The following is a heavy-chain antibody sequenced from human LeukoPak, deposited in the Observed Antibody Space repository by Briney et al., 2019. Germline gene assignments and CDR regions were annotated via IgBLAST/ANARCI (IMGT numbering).Heavy chain of an antibody. CDR2: IRSNGGST. D-gene: IGHD3-10*01. Sequence: GGSLRLSCAASGFTFSSYAMHWVRQAPGKGLEYVSAIRSNGGSTYYANSVKGRFTISRDNSKNTLYLQMGSLRAEDRAVYYCARARSFLSYMDVWGKGTTVTISS. J-gene: IGHJ6*03. CDR3: ARARSFLSYMDV. V-gene: IGHV3-64*01. CDR1: GFTFSSYA.